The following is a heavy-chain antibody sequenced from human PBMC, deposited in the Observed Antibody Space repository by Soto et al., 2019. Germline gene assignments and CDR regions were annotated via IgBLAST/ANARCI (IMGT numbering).Heavy chain of an antibody. V-gene: IGHV4-34*01. CDR3: ARGCITMVRGVIRNNWFDP. Sequence: SETLSLTCAVYGGSFSGYYWSWIRQPPGKGLEWIGEINHSGSTNYNPSLKSRVTISVDTSKNQFSLKLSSVTAADTAVYYCARGCITMVRGVIRNNWFDPWGQGTLVTVPQ. CDR2: INHSGST. CDR1: GGSFSGYY. J-gene: IGHJ5*02. D-gene: IGHD3-10*01.